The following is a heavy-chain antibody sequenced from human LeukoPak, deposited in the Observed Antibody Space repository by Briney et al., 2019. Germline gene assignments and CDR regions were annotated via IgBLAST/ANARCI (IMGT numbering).Heavy chain of an antibody. CDR2: ITSSSSYI. CDR3: ARTYYYDSSGYREDWFDP. J-gene: IGHJ5*02. V-gene: IGHV3-21*01. CDR1: GFTFSSYS. D-gene: IGHD3-22*01. Sequence: GGSLRLSCAASGFTFSSYSMNWVRQAPGKGLEWGSSITSSSSYIYYADSVKGRFTISRDNAKKSLYLQMNSLRAEDTAVYYCARTYYYDSSGYREDWFDPWGQGTLVTVSS.